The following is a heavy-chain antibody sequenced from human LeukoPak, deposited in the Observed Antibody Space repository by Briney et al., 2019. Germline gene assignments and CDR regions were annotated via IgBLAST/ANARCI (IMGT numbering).Heavy chain of an antibody. V-gene: IGHV4-61*05. CDR3: ARAGDYGDYVGWFDP. D-gene: IGHD4-17*01. CDR1: GGSISSSSYY. J-gene: IGHJ5*02. CDR2: IYYSGST. Sequence: SETLSLTCTVSGGSISSSSYYWGWIRQPPGKGLEWIGYIYYSGSTNYNPSLKSRVTISVDTSKNQFSLKLSSVTAADTAVYYCARAGDYGDYVGWFDPWGQGTLVTVSS.